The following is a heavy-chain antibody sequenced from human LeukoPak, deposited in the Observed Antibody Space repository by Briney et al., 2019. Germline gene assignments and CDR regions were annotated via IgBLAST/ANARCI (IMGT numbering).Heavy chain of an antibody. CDR2: ISNFGGST. J-gene: IGHJ5*02. CDR1: GFTFSSYA. Sequence: GGSLRLSCAVSGFTFSSYAMSWVRQAPGKGLEWVSAISNFGGSTYYADSVKGRFTISRDNSKNTLFLQMNSLRAEDTAVYYCAKEPASSGWFDPWGQGTLVAVSS. V-gene: IGHV3-23*01. D-gene: IGHD6-19*01. CDR3: AKEPASSGWFDP.